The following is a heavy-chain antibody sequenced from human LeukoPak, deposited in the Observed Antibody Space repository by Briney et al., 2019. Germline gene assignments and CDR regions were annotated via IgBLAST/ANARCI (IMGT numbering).Heavy chain of an antibody. CDR1: GFTFSNAW. V-gene: IGHV3-15*01. CDR2: IKSKTDGGTT. D-gene: IGHD3-10*01. CDR3: TTDHVTMVANWFDP. J-gene: IGHJ5*02. Sequence: GGSLRLSCAASGFTFSNAWMSWVRQAPGKGLEWVGRIKSKTDGGTTDYAAPVKGRFTISRDDSKNTLYLQMNSLKTEDTAVYYCTTDHVTMVANWFDPWGQGTLVTVSS.